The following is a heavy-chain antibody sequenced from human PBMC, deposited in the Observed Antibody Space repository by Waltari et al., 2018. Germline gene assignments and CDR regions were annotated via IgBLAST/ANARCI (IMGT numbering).Heavy chain of an antibody. J-gene: IGHJ4*02. CDR1: GGSISSSSYY. V-gene: IGHV4-39*01. Sequence: QLQLQESGPGLVKPSATLSLTCTVSGGSISSSSYYWGWLRQPPGKGLEWIGIIYYSGSTYYNPSLKSRVTISVDTSKNQFSLKLSSVTAADTAVYYCARHVVPSVVTPLNYWGQGTLVTVSS. CDR3: ARHVVPSVVTPLNY. D-gene: IGHD2-21*02. CDR2: IYYSGST.